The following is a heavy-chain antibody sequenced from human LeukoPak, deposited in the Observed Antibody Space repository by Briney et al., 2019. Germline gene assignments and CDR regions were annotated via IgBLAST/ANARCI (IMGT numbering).Heavy chain of an antibody. Sequence: PGGSLRLSCAASGFTFDDYAMHWVRQAPGKGLEWVAVISYDGSNKYYADSVKGRFTISRDNSKNTLYLQMNSLRAEDTAVYYCARDFARDMGRELLQFGIDYWGQGTLVTVSS. CDR3: ARDFARDMGRELLQFGIDY. CDR1: GFTFDDYA. J-gene: IGHJ4*02. D-gene: IGHD1-26*01. V-gene: IGHV3-30-3*01. CDR2: ISYDGSNK.